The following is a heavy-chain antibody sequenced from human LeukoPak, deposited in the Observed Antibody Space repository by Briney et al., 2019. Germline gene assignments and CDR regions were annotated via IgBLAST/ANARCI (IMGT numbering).Heavy chain of an antibody. J-gene: IGHJ4*02. V-gene: IGHV5-51*01. CDR1: GYPFTTSW. CDR3: AIINHPDGRVY. D-gene: IGHD5-24*01. Sequence: GESLKISCQGFGYPFTTSWIGWVRQLPGKGLEWSAIIYAGNSDAKYSPSFQGQVSISTDRSISTAYLHWSSLKASDTAIYYCAIINHPDGRVYWGQGTLVTVSS. CDR2: IYAGNSDA.